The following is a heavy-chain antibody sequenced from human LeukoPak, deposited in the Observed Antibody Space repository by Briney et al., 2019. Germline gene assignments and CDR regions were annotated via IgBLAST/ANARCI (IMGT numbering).Heavy chain of an antibody. Sequence: GGSLRLSCAASGFTFCIYWMSWVRQAPGKGLEWVANIKQDGSEKYYVDSVKGRFTISRDNAKNSLYLQMNSLRAEDTAVYYCARDHRGSSSHWGQGTLVTVSS. V-gene: IGHV3-7*01. CDR1: GFTFCIYW. D-gene: IGHD6-6*01. CDR2: IKQDGSEK. J-gene: IGHJ4*02. CDR3: ARDHRGSSSH.